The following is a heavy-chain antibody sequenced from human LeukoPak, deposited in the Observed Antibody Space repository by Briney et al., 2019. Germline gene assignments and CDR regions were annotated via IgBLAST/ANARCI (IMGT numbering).Heavy chain of an antibody. V-gene: IGHV3-66*03. Sequence: QPAGTLRLSCAVSGFRVSDYYMSWVRQAPGKGLEWVGLIRDSGGAFYEDFPRSRFAMSGDVSENTLYLQMNSLRVEDTAVYFCARDRAANQDWVEFDHWGQGTPVIVSS. CDR3: ARDRAANQDWVEFDH. CDR2: IRDSGGA. J-gene: IGHJ5*02. D-gene: IGHD3/OR15-3a*01. CDR1: GFRVSDYY.